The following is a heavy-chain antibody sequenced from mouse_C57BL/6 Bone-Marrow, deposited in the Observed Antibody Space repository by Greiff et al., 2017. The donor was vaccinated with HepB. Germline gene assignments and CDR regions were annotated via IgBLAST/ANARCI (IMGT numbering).Heavy chain of an antibody. D-gene: IGHD1-1*01. CDR2: ISNLAYSI. Sequence: EVQVVESGGGLVQPGGSLKLSCAASGFTFSDYGMAWVRQAPRKGPEWVAFISNLAYSIYYADTVTGRFTISRENAKNTLYLEMSSLRSEDTAMYYCERQEHYYGSSYEGWYFDVWGTGTTVTVSS. CDR3: ERQEHYYGSSYEGWYFDV. J-gene: IGHJ1*03. CDR1: GFTFSDYG. V-gene: IGHV5-15*01.